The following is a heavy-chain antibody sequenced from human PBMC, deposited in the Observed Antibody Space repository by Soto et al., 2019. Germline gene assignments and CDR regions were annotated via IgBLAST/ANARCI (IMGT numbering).Heavy chain of an antibody. CDR3: ARDLWGDGYDYYYYYGMDV. D-gene: IGHD5-12*01. CDR2: ISSSSSTI. J-gene: IGHJ6*02. V-gene: IGHV3-48*02. Sequence: GGSLRLSCAASGFTFSSYSMNWVRQAPGKGLEWVSYISSSSSTIYYADSVKGRFTISRDNAKNSLYLQMTSLRDEDTAVYYCARDLWGDGYDYYYYYGMDVWGQGTAVTVSS. CDR1: GFTFSSYS.